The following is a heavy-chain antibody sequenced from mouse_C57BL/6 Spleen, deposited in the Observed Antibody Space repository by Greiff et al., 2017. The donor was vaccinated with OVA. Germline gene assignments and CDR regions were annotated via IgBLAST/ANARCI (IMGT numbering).Heavy chain of an antibody. J-gene: IGHJ4*01. V-gene: IGHV3-6*01. CDR1: GYSITSGYY. Sequence: DVKLQESGPGLVKPSQSLSLTCSVTGYSITSGYYWNWIRQFPGNKLEWMGYISYDGSNNYNPSLKNRMSITRATSKNQFFQKLNSVTTEDTATYYCAILSPYAMDHWGQGTSDTVSS. CDR3: AILSPYAMDH. CDR2: ISYDGSN.